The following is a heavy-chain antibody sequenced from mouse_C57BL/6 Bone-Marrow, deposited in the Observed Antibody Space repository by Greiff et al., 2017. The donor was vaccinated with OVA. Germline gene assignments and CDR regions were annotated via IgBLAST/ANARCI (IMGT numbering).Heavy chain of an antibody. V-gene: IGHV2-5*01. Sequence: QVQLQQSGPGLVQPSQSLSITCTVSGFSLTSYGVHWVRQSPGKGLEWLGVIWRGGSTDYNAAFMSRLSITKDNSKSQVFFKMNSLQADDTAIYYCAKNPYYYGSRGGLYYAMDYWGQGTSVTVSS. D-gene: IGHD1-1*01. CDR1: GFSLTSYG. J-gene: IGHJ4*01. CDR2: IWRGGST. CDR3: AKNPYYYGSRGGLYYAMDY.